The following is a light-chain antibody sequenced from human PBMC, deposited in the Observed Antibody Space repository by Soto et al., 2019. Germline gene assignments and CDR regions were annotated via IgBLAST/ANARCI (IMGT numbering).Light chain of an antibody. Sequence: QSALSQPASVSGSPGQTITISCTGTSTDVGGYNAVSWYQHHPGKAPKLIIYEVTHRPSGVSDRFSASKSGNTASLTISGLQVEDEADYYCNSFRVSHLYVFGTGTKATVL. CDR3: NSFRVSHLYV. CDR1: STDVGGYNA. V-gene: IGLV2-14*01. J-gene: IGLJ1*01. CDR2: EVT.